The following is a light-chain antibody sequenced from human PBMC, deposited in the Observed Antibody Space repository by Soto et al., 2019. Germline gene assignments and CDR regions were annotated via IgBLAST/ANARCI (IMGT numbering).Light chain of an antibody. CDR1: QSISSY. Sequence: DIQMTQSPSSLSASVGDRVTITCRASQSISSYLNWYQQKPGKAPKLLIYAASSLQSGVPSRFSGSGSGTDFTLTISSXXPEDFATYYCQQSYSTPRTFGQGTKVEIX. CDR2: AAS. J-gene: IGKJ1*01. V-gene: IGKV1-39*01. CDR3: QQSYSTPRT.